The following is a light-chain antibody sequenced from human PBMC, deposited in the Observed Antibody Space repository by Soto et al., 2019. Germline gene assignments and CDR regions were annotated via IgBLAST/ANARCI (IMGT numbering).Light chain of an antibody. Sequence: EMVMTQSPATLSVSPGERATLSCRASQSVSTNVAWYQQKPGQAPRILIYAASTRATGIPDRFSGSGSGTDFSLTISSLEPEDFAVYYCQQYDTSPRTFGQGTKVDIK. CDR1: QSVSTN. V-gene: IGKV3D-15*01. CDR3: QQYDTSPRT. J-gene: IGKJ1*01. CDR2: AAS.